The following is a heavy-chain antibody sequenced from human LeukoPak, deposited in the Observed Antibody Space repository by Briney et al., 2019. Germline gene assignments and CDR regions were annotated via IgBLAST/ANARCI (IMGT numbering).Heavy chain of an antibody. V-gene: IGHV4-34*01. J-gene: IGHJ4*02. D-gene: IGHD3-22*01. Sequence: SETLSLTCAVYGGSFSSYYWSWIRQSPGKGLEWIGRINHSGSTNYNPSLKSRVTISVDTSKNQFSLKLSSVTAADTAVYYCARAKRRHYYDSSGHFDYWGQGTLVTVSS. CDR1: GGSFSSYY. CDR2: INHSGST. CDR3: ARAKRRHYYDSSGHFDY.